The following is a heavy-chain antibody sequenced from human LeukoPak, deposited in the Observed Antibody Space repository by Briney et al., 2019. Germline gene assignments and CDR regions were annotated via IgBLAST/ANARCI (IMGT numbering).Heavy chain of an antibody. CDR2: IIPIFGTA. D-gene: IGHD6-13*01. Sequence: GASVKVSCKASGYTFTSYGISWVRQAPGQGLEWMGGIIPIFGTANYAQKFQGRVTITADEPTSTAYMERSSLRSEDTAVYYCARDPAAAGNFDYWGQGTLVTVSS. J-gene: IGHJ4*02. CDR3: ARDPAAAGNFDY. V-gene: IGHV1-69*13. CDR1: GYTFTSYG.